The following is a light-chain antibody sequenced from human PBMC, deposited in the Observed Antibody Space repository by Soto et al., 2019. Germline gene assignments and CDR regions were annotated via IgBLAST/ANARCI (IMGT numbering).Light chain of an antibody. Sequence: DIGLTQSPATLSLSPGERATLSCRASQSVSSSYLAWYQQKRGQAPRLLIYGASSRATGIPDRFSGSGSGTDFSLTISRLESEDFAVYYCQQYRSSRTFGQGTKVEIK. V-gene: IGKV3-20*01. CDR1: QSVSSSY. J-gene: IGKJ1*01. CDR2: GAS. CDR3: QQYRSSRT.